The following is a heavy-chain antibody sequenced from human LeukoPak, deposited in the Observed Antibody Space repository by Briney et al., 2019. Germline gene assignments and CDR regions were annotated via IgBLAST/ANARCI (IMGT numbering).Heavy chain of an antibody. CDR3: ARGNLFYFDY. V-gene: IGHV3-64*01. Sequence: GRSLRLSCSASGFTFSGYAMHWVRQAPGKGLEYVSAISSDGVTTYYANSVKGRFTISRDNSKNTLYLQVGSLRVEDMAVYYCARGNLFYFDYWGQGTLVTVSS. J-gene: IGHJ4*02. CDR2: ISSDGVTT. CDR1: GFTFSGYA.